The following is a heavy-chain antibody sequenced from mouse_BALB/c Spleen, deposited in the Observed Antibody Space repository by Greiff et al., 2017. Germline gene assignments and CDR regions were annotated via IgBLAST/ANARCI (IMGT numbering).Heavy chain of an antibody. V-gene: IGHV5-6-2*01. D-gene: IGHD2-1*01. CDR1: GFTFSSYY. Sequence: DVKLVESGGGLVKLGGSLKLSCAASGFTFSSYYMSWVRQTPEKRLELVAAINSNGGSTYYPDTVKGRFTISRDNAKNTLYLQMSSLKSEDTALYYCASYGNRPLYYAMDYWGQGTSVTVSS. CDR3: ASYGNRPLYYAMDY. J-gene: IGHJ4*01. CDR2: INSNGGST.